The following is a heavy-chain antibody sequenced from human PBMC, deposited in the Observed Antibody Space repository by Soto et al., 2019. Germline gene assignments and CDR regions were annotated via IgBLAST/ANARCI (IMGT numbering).Heavy chain of an antibody. V-gene: IGHV3-30*03. J-gene: IGHJ4*02. CDR2: ISRDGGTK. Sequence: QVQLVESVGGVVQPGRSLRLSCAVSGFTVSTYGMHWVSQAPGKGLEWVAVISRDGGTKYYADSVKGRFTISRDNSRNTLFLEMNSLRGDDMAVYYCTGEVASGYWGQGTLVTVSS. CDR1: GFTVSTYG. D-gene: IGHD2-8*02. CDR3: TGEVASGY.